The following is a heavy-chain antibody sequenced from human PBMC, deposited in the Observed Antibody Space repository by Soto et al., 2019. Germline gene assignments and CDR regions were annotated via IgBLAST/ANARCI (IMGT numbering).Heavy chain of an antibody. CDR1: GFTFSSYN. CDR2: IRTRGGDT. D-gene: IGHD3-10*01. V-gene: IGHV3-48*01. Sequence: EVQLVESGGGLVQPGGSLRLSCAASGFTFSSYNMDWVRQAPGKGLEWVSYIRTRGGDTYYADPVKGRFTVPRDNAKNSLYLQMNSLGAEDTAVYYCARDRGDGYIDHWGQGTLVTVSS. J-gene: IGHJ4*02. CDR3: ARDRGDGYIDH.